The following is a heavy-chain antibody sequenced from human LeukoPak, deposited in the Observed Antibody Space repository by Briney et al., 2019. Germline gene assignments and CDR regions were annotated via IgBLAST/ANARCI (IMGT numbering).Heavy chain of an antibody. J-gene: IGHJ6*02. CDR1: GYTFTSYG. Sequence: GASVKVSCKASGYTFTSYGISWVRQAPGQGLEWMGWMNPNSGNTVYAQKFQGRVTMTRNTSISTAYMEVSSLRSEDTAVYYCARATAVVRGHFYYYGMDVWGQGTTVTVSS. V-gene: IGHV1-8*02. CDR3: ARATAVVRGHFYYYGMDV. D-gene: IGHD3-10*01. CDR2: MNPNSGNT.